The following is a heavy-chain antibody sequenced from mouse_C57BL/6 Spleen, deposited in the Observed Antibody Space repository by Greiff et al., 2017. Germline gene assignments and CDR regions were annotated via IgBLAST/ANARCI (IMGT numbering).Heavy chain of an antibody. D-gene: IGHD2-4*01. V-gene: IGHV1-82*01. Sequence: VQLQQSGPELVQPGASVQISCKASGYAFSSSWMNWVKQRPGKGLEWIGRIYPGAGDTNYNGKFKGKATLTADKSSSTAYRQLSSLTSEYSAVYFCARDYDVETWFAYWGQGTLVTVSA. CDR3: ARDYDVETWFAY. J-gene: IGHJ3*01. CDR2: IYPGAGDT. CDR1: GYAFSSSW.